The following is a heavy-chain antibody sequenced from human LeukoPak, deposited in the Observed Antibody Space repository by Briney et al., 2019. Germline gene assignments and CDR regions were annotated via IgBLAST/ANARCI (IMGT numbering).Heavy chain of an antibody. CDR2: IYYSGST. CDR1: GGSISSSSYY. V-gene: IGHV4-39*01. CDR3: ARHAVIAYSGYDPLDY. Sequence: SETLSLTCTVSGGSISSSSYYWGWIRQPPGKGLEWIGGIYYSGSTYYNPPLKSRVTISVDTSKNQFSLKLSSVTAADTAVYYCARHAVIAYSGYDPLDYWGQGTLVTVSS. J-gene: IGHJ4*02. D-gene: IGHD5-12*01.